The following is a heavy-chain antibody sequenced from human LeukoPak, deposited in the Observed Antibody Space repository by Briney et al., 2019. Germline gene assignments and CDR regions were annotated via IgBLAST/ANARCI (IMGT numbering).Heavy chain of an antibody. D-gene: IGHD4-17*01. Sequence: GESLQISCKGSGYSFTSYWIGWVRQMPGKGLEWMGIIYPGDSDTRYSPSFQGQVTISADKSISTAYLQWSSLKASDTAMYYCARVLDDYGDYLDYWGQGTLVTVSS. V-gene: IGHV5-51*01. CDR3: ARVLDDYGDYLDY. CDR1: GYSFTSYW. J-gene: IGHJ4*02. CDR2: IYPGDSDT.